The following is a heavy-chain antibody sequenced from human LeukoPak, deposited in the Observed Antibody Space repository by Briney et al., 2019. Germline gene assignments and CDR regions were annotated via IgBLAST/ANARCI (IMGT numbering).Heavy chain of an antibody. J-gene: IGHJ4*02. CDR1: GFAFSNYA. V-gene: IGHV3-64*01. CDR3: ARDFRCGSGFDY. CDR2: IGNGGSI. Sequence: GGSLRLSCVASGFAFSNYALHWVRQAQGKGLQYVSGIGNGGSIDYANSVKGRFTISRNNSKNTLYLQMGSLRPEDMAVYYCARDFRCGSGFDYWGQGTLVTVSS. D-gene: IGHD5-12*01.